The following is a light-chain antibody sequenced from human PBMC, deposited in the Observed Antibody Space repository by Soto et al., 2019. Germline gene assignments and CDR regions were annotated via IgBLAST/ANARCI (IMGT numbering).Light chain of an antibody. Sequence: EIGLTQSTGTLSLSPGERATLSCRASQSVSDNFLAWYQQKPGQAPRLLIYGASHRPAGIPDRFSGSGSGTDFTLTINKLEPEDFAVYYCQQYGGSPNTFGQGTRLEIK. CDR1: QSVSDNF. CDR3: QQYGGSPNT. CDR2: GAS. J-gene: IGKJ2*01. V-gene: IGKV3-20*01.